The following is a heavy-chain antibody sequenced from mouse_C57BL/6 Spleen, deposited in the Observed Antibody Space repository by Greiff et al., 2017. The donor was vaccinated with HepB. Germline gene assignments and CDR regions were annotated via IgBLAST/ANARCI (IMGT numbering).Heavy chain of an antibody. CDR2: ISYDGSN. D-gene: IGHD4-1*01. J-gene: IGHJ2*01. V-gene: IGHV3-6*01. CDR3: ARKGANWDEDFDY. Sequence: EVQLVESGPGLVKPSQSLSLTCSVTGYSITSGYSWNWIRQFPGNKLAWMGYISYDGSNNYNPSLKNRISITRDTSKNQFFLKLNSVTTEDTATYYCARKGANWDEDFDYWGQGTTLTVSS. CDR1: GYSITSGYS.